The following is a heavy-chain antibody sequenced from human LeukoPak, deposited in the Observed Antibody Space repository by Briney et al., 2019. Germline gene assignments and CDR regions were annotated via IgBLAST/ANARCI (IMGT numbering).Heavy chain of an antibody. CDR1: GGSLSSGGYY. CDR2: IYTSGST. J-gene: IGHJ5*02. D-gene: IGHD3-16*01. V-gene: IGHV4-61*09. Sequence: SQTLSLTCTVSGGSLSSGGYYWSWIRQPPGKGLEWIGYIYTSGSTNYNPSLKSRVTISVDTSKNQFSLKLSSVTAADTAVYYCARHGGPIARSNWFDPWGQGTLVTVSS. CDR3: ARHGGPIARSNWFDP.